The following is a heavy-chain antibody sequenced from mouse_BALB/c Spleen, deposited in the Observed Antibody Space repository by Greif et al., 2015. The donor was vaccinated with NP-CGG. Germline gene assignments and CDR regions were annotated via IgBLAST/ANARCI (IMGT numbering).Heavy chain of an antibody. J-gene: IGHJ4*01. CDR3: ARRTGTEAMDY. Sequence: VQLQQSGPELVKPGASVKISCKASGYTFTDYYINWVKQKPGQGLEWIGWIYPGSGNTKYNEKFKGKATLTVDTSSSTAXMQLSSLTSEDTDVYFCARRTGTEAMDYWGQGTSVTVSS. CDR1: GYTFTDYY. CDR2: IYPGSGNT. D-gene: IGHD4-1*01. V-gene: IGHV1-84*02.